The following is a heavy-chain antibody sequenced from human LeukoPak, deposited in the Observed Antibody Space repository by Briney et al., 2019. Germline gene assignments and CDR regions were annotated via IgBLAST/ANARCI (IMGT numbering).Heavy chain of an antibody. CDR3: ARDSSSWHGPFDY. CDR2: IYSGGST. V-gene: IGHV3-66*01. Sequence: GGSLRLSCAASGFTFSSYAMSWVRQAPGKGLEWVSVIYSGGSTYYADSVKGRFTISRDNSKNTLYLQMNSLRAEDTAVYYCARDSSSWHGPFDYWGQGTLVTVSS. D-gene: IGHD6-13*01. CDR1: GFTFSSYA. J-gene: IGHJ4*02.